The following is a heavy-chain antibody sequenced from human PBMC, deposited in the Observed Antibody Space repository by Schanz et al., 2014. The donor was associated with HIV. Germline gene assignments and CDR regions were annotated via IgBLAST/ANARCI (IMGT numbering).Heavy chain of an antibody. Sequence: QLLESGGGLVQPGGSLRLSCAASGFSFSSYVMSWIRQAPGKGLEGVSVISGSGAITYYAGSVKGRFTISRDNSKNTLYLQMNSLRAEDTAVYYCARSPDWAGTDAFDIWGQGTMVTVS. CDR3: ARSPDWAGTDAFDI. D-gene: IGHD6-19*01. J-gene: IGHJ3*02. CDR1: GFSFSSYV. V-gene: IGHV3-23*01. CDR2: ISGSGAIT.